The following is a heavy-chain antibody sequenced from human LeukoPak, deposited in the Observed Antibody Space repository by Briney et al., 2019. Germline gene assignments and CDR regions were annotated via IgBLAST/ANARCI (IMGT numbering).Heavy chain of an antibody. CDR2: IGGSGSST. D-gene: IGHD7-27*01. CDR3: AKESPGDFDY. J-gene: IGHJ4*02. Sequence: GGSLRLSCVASGFTFSSYAMNWVRQAPGKGLEWVSAIGGSGSSTYYADSAKGRFTISRDNSKNTLYLQMNSLRAEDTAVYYCAKESPGDFDYWGQETLVTVSS. CDR1: GFTFSSYA. V-gene: IGHV3-23*01.